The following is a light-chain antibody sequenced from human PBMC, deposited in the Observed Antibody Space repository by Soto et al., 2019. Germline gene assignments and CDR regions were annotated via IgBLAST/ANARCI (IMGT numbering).Light chain of an antibody. Sequence: DIQMTQSPSTLSASVGDRVTITCRASQSISRWLAWYQQKPGKAPNLLIYKASSLHSEVPSRFSGSGSGTAFPLTISSLQPDGCGTHYRQQYNDKWRFGQGTKVEIK. CDR2: KAS. CDR1: QSISRW. CDR3: QQYNDKWR. J-gene: IGKJ1*01. V-gene: IGKV1-5*03.